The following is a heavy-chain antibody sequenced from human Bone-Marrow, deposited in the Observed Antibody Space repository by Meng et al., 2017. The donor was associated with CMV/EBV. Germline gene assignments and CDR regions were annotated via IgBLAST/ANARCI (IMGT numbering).Heavy chain of an antibody. J-gene: IGHJ6*02. CDR2: INSDGSST. V-gene: IGHV3-74*01. CDR1: GFTFSTYW. Sequence: GESLKISCAASGFTFSTYWMHWVRQAPGKGLVWVSRINSDGSSTSYADSVKGRFTISRDNAKNTLYLQMNSLRAEDTAVYYCTRSMDVWGQGTTVTVSS. CDR3: TRSMDV.